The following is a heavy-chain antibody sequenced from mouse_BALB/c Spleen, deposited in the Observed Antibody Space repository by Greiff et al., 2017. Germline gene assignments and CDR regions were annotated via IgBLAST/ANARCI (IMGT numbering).Heavy chain of an antibody. D-gene: IGHD1-1*01. CDR1: GFSLTGYG. J-gene: IGHJ3*01. CDR3: ARSYYYGSNSWFAY. CDR2: IWGDGST. Sequence: VKLVESGPGLVAPSQSLSITCTVSGFSLTGYGVNWVRQPPGKGLEWLGMIWGDGSTDYNSALKSRLSISKDNSKSQVFLKMNSLQTDDTARYYCARSYYYGSNSWFAYWGQGTLVTVSA. V-gene: IGHV2-6-7*01.